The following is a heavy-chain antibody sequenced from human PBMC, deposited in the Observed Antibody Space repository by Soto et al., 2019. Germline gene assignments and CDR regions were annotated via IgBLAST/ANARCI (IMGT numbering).Heavy chain of an antibody. CDR2: TRGSGTL. CDR1: GFTFSTYP. CDR3: AGDNRFAFDI. Sequence: GGSLKLSCAPSGFTFSTYPMNWFRRAPGKGLEWISHTRGSGTLYYADSVKGRFTISRDNAKNSLYLQMNSLGAEDTDVYYCAGDNRFAFDIWGQGTIVTVSS. V-gene: IGHV3-48*01. J-gene: IGHJ3*02.